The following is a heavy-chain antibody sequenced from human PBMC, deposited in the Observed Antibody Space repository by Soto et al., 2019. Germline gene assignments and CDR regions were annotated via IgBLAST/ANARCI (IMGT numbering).Heavy chain of an antibody. CDR1: GFTFSSYA. D-gene: IGHD6-19*01. CDR2: ISYDGSNK. J-gene: IGHJ4*02. Sequence: QTGGSLRLSCAASGFTFSSYAMHWVRQAPGKGLEWVAVISYDGSNKYYADSVKGRFTISRDNSKNTLYLQMNSLRAEDTAVYYCARGAVAAFDYWGQGALVTVSS. CDR3: ARGAVAAFDY. V-gene: IGHV3-30-3*01.